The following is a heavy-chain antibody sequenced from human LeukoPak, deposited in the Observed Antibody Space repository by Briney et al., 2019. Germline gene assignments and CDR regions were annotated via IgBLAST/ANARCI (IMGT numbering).Heavy chain of an antibody. D-gene: IGHD3-10*01. J-gene: IGHJ5*02. Sequence: PSETLSLTCTVSGGSISSSSYYWGWIRQPPGKGLEWIGSIYYSGSTYYNPSLKSRVTISVDTSKNQFSLKLSSVTAADTAVDYCAHQRGSGKWFDPWGQGTLVTVSS. CDR2: IYYSGST. CDR1: GGSISSSSYY. CDR3: AHQRGSGKWFDP. V-gene: IGHV4-39*01.